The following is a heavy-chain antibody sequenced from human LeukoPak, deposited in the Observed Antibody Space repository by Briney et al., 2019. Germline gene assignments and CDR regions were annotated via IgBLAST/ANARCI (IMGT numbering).Heavy chain of an antibody. V-gene: IGHV3-23*01. CDR3: AKGRRRITMIVSN. CDR1: GITFKNYA. Sequence: GGSLRLSCAASGITFKNYAMSWVRQAPGKGLEWVSDISGGGGIKSYADSVKGRFTISRDNSKNTLYLQMNSLRAEDTAVYYCAKGRRRITMIVSNWGQGTLVTVSS. D-gene: IGHD3-22*01. CDR2: ISGGGGIK. J-gene: IGHJ4*02.